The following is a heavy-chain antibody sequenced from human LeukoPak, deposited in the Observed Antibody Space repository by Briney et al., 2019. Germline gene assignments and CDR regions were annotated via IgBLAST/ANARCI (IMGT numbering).Heavy chain of an antibody. J-gene: IGHJ5*02. CDR1: AFTIRSYW. Sequence: PGGSLRLSCAASAFTIRSYWMSWVRQAPGKGLEWAANMKLDGSEEYYVDSVKDRFTISSDNAKNSLYLQMNSLRVDDTAVYYCARWARYCSSGSCYSWFDPWGQGTLVTVSS. CDR3: ARWARYCSSGSCYSWFDP. D-gene: IGHD2-15*01. CDR2: MKLDGSEE. V-gene: IGHV3-7*01.